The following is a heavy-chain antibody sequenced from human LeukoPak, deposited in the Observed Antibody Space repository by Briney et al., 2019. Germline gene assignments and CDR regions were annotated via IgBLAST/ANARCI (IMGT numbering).Heavy chain of an antibody. V-gene: IGHV1-2*02. J-gene: IGHJ4*02. CDR1: GYTFTGNY. Sequence: ASVKVSCKASGYTFTGNYMHWVRQAPGQGLEWMGWINPHSGGTNYAQKFQGRVTVTRDTSISTAYMELSRLRSDDTAVYYCARDPLWFGEFKQFDYWGQGTLVTVSS. CDR3: ARDPLWFGEFKQFDY. CDR2: INPHSGGT. D-gene: IGHD3-10*01.